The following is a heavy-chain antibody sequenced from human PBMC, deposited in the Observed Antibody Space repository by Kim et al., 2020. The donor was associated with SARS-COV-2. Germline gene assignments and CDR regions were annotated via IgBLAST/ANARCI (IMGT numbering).Heavy chain of an antibody. V-gene: IGHV5-51*01. CDR3: ARSFDSNWLAFFGV. CDR1: GYNFNNYW. D-gene: IGHD6-13*01. Sequence: GESLKISCKASGYNFNNYWIGWVRQLPGKGLEWMGIFYPGDSNTRYSPPFEGQVTMSADKSITTAYLQWTHLQASDSAMYYCARSFDSNWLAFFGVWGQGTLVTVSA. J-gene: IGHJ3*01. CDR2: FYPGDSNT.